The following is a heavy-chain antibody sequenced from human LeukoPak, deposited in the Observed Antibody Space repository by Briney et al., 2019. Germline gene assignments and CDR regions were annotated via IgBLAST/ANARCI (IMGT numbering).Heavy chain of an antibody. V-gene: IGHV3-30*02. CDR1: GFTFSSYG. D-gene: IGHD3-22*01. CDR3: AKDTRYYDSSGYSKTAEYFQH. J-gene: IGHJ1*01. Sequence: GGSLRLSCAASGFTFSSYGMHWVRQAPGKGLEWVAVIWYDGSNKYYADSVEGRFTTSRDNSKNTLYLQMNSLRAEDTAVYYCAKDTRYYDSSGYSKTAEYFQHWGQGTLVTVSS. CDR2: IWYDGSNK.